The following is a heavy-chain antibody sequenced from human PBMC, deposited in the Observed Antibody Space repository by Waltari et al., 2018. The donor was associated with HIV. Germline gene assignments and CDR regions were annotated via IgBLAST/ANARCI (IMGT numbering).Heavy chain of an antibody. D-gene: IGHD1-1*01. CDR3: ARIGAATGNVHAFDL. CDR1: GSSVSASH. Sequence: EVQLVETGGGFIQPGGTLRLSCSVSGSSVSASHMRWIRQAPGKGREWVSILDGVDGTYYADSVKGRFTIARDNSKSTVFLQMNSLRVEDTAMYFCARIGAATGNVHAFDLWGLGTMVNVFS. CDR2: LDGVDGT. J-gene: IGHJ3*01. V-gene: IGHV3-53*02.